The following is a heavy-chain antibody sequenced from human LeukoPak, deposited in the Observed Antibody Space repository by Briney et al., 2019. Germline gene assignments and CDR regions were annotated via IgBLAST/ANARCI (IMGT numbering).Heavy chain of an antibody. CDR3: ASLGYSSSSSSY. CDR1: GFTFSSYA. D-gene: IGHD6-6*01. V-gene: IGHV3-23*01. Sequence: GSLRLSCAASGFTFSSYAMSWVRQAPGRGLEWVSAISGSGGSTYYADSVKGRFTISRDNSKNTLYLQMNSLRAEDTAVYYCASLGYSSSSSSYWGQGTLVTVSS. J-gene: IGHJ4*02. CDR2: ISGSGGST.